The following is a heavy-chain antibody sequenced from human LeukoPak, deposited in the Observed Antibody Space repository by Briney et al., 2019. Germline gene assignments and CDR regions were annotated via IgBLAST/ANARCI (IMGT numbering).Heavy chain of an antibody. CDR1: GYTFTDYY. D-gene: IGHD3-22*01. CDR3: ATPTYHYYDSSGYAFDI. J-gene: IGHJ3*02. CDR2: VDPEDGET. V-gene: IGHV1-69-2*01. Sequence: ASVKVSCKVSGYTFTDYYMHWVQQAPGKGLEWMGLVDPEDGETIYAEKFQGRVTITADTSTDTAYMELSSLRSEDTAVYYCATPTYHYYDSSGYAFDIWGQGTMVTVSS.